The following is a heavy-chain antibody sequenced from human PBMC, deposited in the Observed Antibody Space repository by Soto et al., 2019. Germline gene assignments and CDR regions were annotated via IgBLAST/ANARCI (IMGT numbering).Heavy chain of an antibody. CDR2: IKEDGSEK. J-gene: IGHJ6*02. CDR3: ARGWGYFDSSGFPYLYAMDV. V-gene: IGHV3-7*01. CDR1: GFTFSTYW. Sequence: GGSLRLSCAASGFTFSTYWMSWVRQAPGKGLEWVANIKEDGSEKYYVDSVEGRFTISRDNTKNSLYLQMTSLRAEDTALYYCARGWGYFDSSGFPYLYAMDVWGQGTTVTVSS. D-gene: IGHD3-22*01.